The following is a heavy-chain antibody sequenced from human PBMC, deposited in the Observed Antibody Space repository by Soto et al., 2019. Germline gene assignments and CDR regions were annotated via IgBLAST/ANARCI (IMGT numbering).Heavy chain of an antibody. D-gene: IGHD3-22*01. CDR2: INPNSGGT. CDR3: ARAGKEYYDSSGYRLYYFDY. Sequence: ASVKVSCKASGYTFTGYYMHWVRQAPGQGLEWMGWINPNSGGTNYAQKFQGRVTMTRDTSISTAYMELSRLRSDDTAVYCCARAGKEYYDSSGYRLYYFDYWGQGTLVTVSS. J-gene: IGHJ4*02. V-gene: IGHV1-2*02. CDR1: GYTFTGYY.